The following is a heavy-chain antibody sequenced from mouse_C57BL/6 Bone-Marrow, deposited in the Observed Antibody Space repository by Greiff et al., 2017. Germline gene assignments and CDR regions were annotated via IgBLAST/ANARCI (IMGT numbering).Heavy chain of an antibody. CDR3: TRVSYYYGSSAWFAY. Sequence: EVQVVVSGEGLVKPGGSLKLSCAASGFTFSSYAMSWVRQTPEKRLEWVAYISSGGDYIYYADTVKGRFTISRDNARNTLYLQMSSLKSEDTAMYYCTRVSYYYGSSAWFAYWGQGTLVTVSA. CDR1: GFTFSSYA. J-gene: IGHJ3*01. V-gene: IGHV5-9-1*02. CDR2: ISSGGDYI. D-gene: IGHD1-1*01.